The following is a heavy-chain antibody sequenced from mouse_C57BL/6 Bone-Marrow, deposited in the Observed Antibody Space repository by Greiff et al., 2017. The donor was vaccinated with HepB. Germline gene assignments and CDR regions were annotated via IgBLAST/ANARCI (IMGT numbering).Heavy chain of an antibody. V-gene: IGHV1-80*01. D-gene: IGHD1-1*01. J-gene: IGHJ2*01. CDR1: GYAFSSYW. Sequence: QVQLKQSGAELVKPGASVKISCKASGYAFSSYWMNWVKQRPGKGLEWIGQIYPGDGDTNYNGKFKGKATLTADKSSSTAYMQRSSLTSEDSAVYFCARFITTVVAYYFDYWGQGTTLTVSS. CDR3: ARFITTVVAYYFDY. CDR2: IYPGDGDT.